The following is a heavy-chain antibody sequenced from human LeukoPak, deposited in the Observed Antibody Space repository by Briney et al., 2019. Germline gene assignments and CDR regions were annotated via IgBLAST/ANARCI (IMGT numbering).Heavy chain of an antibody. J-gene: IGHJ4*02. Sequence: SVTLSLTCTVSGGSISSSSYYWGWIRQPPGKGLEWIGSIYYSGSTYYNPSLKSRVTISVDTSKNQFSLKLSSMTAADTAVYYCARGALLWFGDRMEYYFDYWGQGTLLTVSS. CDR3: ARGALLWFGDRMEYYFDY. D-gene: IGHD3-10*01. V-gene: IGHV4-39*07. CDR2: IYYSGST. CDR1: GGSISSSSYY.